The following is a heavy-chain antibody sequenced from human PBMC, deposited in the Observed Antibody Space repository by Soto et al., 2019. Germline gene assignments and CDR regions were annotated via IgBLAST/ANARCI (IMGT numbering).Heavy chain of an antibody. D-gene: IGHD2-15*01. J-gene: IGHJ6*02. Sequence: GGSLRLSCTASGFTFGDYAMSWVRQAPGKGLEWVGFIRSKAYGGTTEYAASVKGRFTISRDDSKSIAYLQMNSLKTEDTAVYYCTRVASWHYGMDVWGQGTTVTVSS. V-gene: IGHV3-49*04. CDR1: GFTFGDYA. CDR3: TRVASWHYGMDV. CDR2: IRSKAYGGTT.